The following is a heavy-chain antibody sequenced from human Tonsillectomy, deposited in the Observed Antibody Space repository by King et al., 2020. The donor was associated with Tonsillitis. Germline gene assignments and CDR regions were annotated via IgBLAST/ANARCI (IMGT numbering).Heavy chain of an antibody. D-gene: IGHD6-19*01. CDR2: INHSGST. CDR1: GGSFSGYY. J-gene: IGHJ2*01. V-gene: IGHV4-34*01. Sequence: VQLPQWGAGLLKPSETLSLTCAVYGGSFSGYYWSWIRQPPGKGLEWIGEINHSGSTNYNPSLKSRVTISVDTSKNQFSLKLSSVTAADTAVYYCARDRAAVAGRTPWYFDLWGRGTLVTVSS. CDR3: ARDRAAVAGRTPWYFDL.